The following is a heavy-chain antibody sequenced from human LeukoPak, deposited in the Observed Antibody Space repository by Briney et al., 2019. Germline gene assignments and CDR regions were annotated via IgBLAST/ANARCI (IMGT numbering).Heavy chain of an antibody. J-gene: IGHJ1*01. CDR3: ARDITDSGYDLEELPLISHL. Sequence: RGSLRLSCAASGFTFTGYWMSWVRQAPGHGLEWVASIKQDSSEKNYVETVKGRVTISRDKAKSTVYMQMSSLRAADTAVYYCARDITDSGYDLEELPLISHLWGQGTGVRVST. D-gene: IGHD5-12*01. CDR2: IKQDSSEK. V-gene: IGHV3-7*03. CDR1: GFTFTGYW.